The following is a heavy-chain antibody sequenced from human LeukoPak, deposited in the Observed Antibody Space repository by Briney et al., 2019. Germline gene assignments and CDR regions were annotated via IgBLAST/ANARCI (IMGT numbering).Heavy chain of an antibody. J-gene: IGHJ3*02. CDR2: IPYDGSNK. Sequence: PGGSLRLSCAASGFTFSNYGMHWVRQAPGKGLEWVAVIPYDGSNKYYADSVKGRFTISRDNSKNTLYVQMNSLRAEDTAVYYCAKDLQWLVAGRSNDAFDIWGQGTMVTVSS. CDR1: GFTFSNYG. V-gene: IGHV3-30*18. CDR3: AKDLQWLVAGRSNDAFDI. D-gene: IGHD6-19*01.